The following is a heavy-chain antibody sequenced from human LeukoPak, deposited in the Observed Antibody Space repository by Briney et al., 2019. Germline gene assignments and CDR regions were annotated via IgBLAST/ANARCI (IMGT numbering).Heavy chain of an antibody. Sequence: GGSLRLSCAASGFTFSDYYMNWVRQAPGKGLEWVSSISSSSTIYYADSVKGRFTISRDNAKNSLYLQMNSLRAEDTAVYYCARDRDYGSGWKNWFDPWGQGTLVTVSS. CDR2: ISSSSTI. CDR1: GFTFSDYY. CDR3: ARDRDYGSGWKNWFDP. V-gene: IGHV3-69-1*01. D-gene: IGHD3-10*01. J-gene: IGHJ5*02.